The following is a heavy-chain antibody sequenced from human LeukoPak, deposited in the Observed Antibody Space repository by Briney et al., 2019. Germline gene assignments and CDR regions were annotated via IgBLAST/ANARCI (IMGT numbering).Heavy chain of an antibody. V-gene: IGHV3-33*01. CDR3: ATDRAGFHT. Sequence: GASLRLSCAASGFTFNYQGMHWFRQAPGRGLEWVAGLWGDGVTRNHAASVRRRFIISRDNSMSTLYLHMNNLRAEGTAVYYRATDRAGFHTWGQGTVVTVSS. CDR2: LWGDGVTR. CDR1: GFTFNYQG. J-gene: IGHJ5*02.